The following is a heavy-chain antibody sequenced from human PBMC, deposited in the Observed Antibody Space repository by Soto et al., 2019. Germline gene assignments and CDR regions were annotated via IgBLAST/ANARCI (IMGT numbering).Heavy chain of an antibody. CDR1: GFTLRTHW. D-gene: IGHD1-1*01. Sequence: EVQLVQSGGGLVQPGGSLRLSCTASGFTLRTHWMQWVRQAPGKGLVWVSHINSDGRSTNYVDSVKGRFTISRVNAKDTLYLQMNRLRAEDTAVYECARGCSSNNCDRPFQYWCQGTLVTVSS. CDR2: INSDGRST. J-gene: IGHJ1*01. V-gene: IGHV3-74*01. CDR3: ARGCSSNNCDRPFQY.